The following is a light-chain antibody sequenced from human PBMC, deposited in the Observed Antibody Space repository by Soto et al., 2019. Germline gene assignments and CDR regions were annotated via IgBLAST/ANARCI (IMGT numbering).Light chain of an antibody. J-gene: IGKJ5*01. V-gene: IGKV3-11*01. CDR2: DAS. CDR3: QQRSNWV. CDR1: QSVSRH. Sequence: EIVLTQSPGTLSLSPGERATLSCRASQSVSRHLAWYQQKPGQAPRLLIYDASNRATGIPARFSGSGSGTHFTLTISSLEPEDFAVYYCQQRSNWVFGQGTRLEIK.